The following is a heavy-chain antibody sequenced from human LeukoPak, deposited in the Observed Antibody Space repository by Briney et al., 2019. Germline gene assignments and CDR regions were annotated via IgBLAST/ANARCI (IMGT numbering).Heavy chain of an antibody. CDR3: ARVWGVAVAGSYYYYGMDV. CDR2: IYYSGST. V-gene: IGHV4-39*07. CDR1: GGSISSYY. D-gene: IGHD6-19*01. Sequence: PSETLSLTCTVSGGSISSYYWSWIRQRPGTGLEWIGTIYYSGSTYYNSSLKSRVTMSLDTSKNQFSLKLSSVTAADTAVYYCARVWGVAVAGSYYYYGMDVWGQGTTVTVSS. J-gene: IGHJ6*02.